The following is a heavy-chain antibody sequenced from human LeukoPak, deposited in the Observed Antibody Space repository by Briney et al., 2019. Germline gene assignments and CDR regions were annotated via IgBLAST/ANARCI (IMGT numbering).Heavy chain of an antibody. Sequence: GGSLRLSCAASGFTFSDYYMSWVRQAPGKGLEWVSAIGGNGSRTYHADSVKGRFTISRDNAHNTLYLQADSLRAEDTAVYYCAKVGSGGYYFDNWGQGTLVTVSS. CDR2: IGGNGSRT. D-gene: IGHD6-19*01. CDR1: GFTFSDYY. CDR3: AKVGSGGYYFDN. V-gene: IGHV3-23*01. J-gene: IGHJ4*02.